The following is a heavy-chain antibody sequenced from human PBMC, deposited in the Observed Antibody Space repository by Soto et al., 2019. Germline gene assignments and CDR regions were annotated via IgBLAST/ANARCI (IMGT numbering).Heavy chain of an antibody. J-gene: IGHJ5*02. D-gene: IGHD4-17*01. CDR2: DGSTK. CDR3: TRADLTVTLSVFDP. V-gene: IGHV3-30-3*01. Sequence: DGSTKYYADSVKGRFTISRDNSKNTLYLQMNGLSAEDTAVYYCTRADLTVTLSVFDPWGQGTVVTVSS.